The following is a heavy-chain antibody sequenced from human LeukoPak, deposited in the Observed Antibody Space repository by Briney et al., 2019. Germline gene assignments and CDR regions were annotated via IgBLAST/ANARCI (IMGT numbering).Heavy chain of an antibody. J-gene: IGHJ4*02. CDR1: GYSISSGYY. D-gene: IGHD3-22*01. V-gene: IGHV4-38-2*02. CDR3: ARVNWLKTMYYYDSSGYYKEYYFDY. Sequence: KPSETLSLTCTVSGYSISSGYYWGWIRQPPGKGLEWIGSIYHSGSTYYNPSLKSRVTISVDTSKNQFSLKLSSVTAADTAVYYCARVNWLKTMYYYDSSGYYKEYYFDYWGQGTLVTVST. CDR2: IYHSGST.